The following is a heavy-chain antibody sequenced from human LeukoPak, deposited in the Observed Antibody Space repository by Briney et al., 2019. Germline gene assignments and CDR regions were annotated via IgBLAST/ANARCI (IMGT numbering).Heavy chain of an antibody. CDR3: ARGTIFGVAPDY. J-gene: IGHJ4*02. CDR2: IYTSGST. V-gene: IGHV4-4*09. D-gene: IGHD3-3*01. CDR1: GGSISSYY. Sequence: SETLSLTWTVSGGSISSYYWSWIRQPPGKGLEWIGYIYTSGSTNYNPSLKSRVTISVDTSKNQFSLKLSSVTAADTAVYYCARGTIFGVAPDYWGQGTLVTVSS.